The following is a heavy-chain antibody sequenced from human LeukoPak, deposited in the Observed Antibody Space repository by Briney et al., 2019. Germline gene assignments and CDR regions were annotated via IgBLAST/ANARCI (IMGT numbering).Heavy chain of an antibody. Sequence: SETLSLTCAVYGGSFSGYYWSWIRQPPGKGLEWIGEINHSGSTNYNPSLKSRVTISVDTSKNQFSLKLSSVTAADTAVYYCARGRSALSSTSLILSLKKHWYFDLWGRGTLVTVSS. V-gene: IGHV4-34*01. CDR1: GGSFSGYY. CDR3: ARGRSALSSTSLILSLKKHWYFDL. J-gene: IGHJ2*01. D-gene: IGHD2-15*01. CDR2: INHSGST.